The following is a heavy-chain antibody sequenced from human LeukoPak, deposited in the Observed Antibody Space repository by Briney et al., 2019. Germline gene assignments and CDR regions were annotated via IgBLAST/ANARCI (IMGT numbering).Heavy chain of an antibody. Sequence: PGGSLRLSCAASGFTFSSYAMSWVRQAPGKGLEWVSAISGSGGSTYYADTVKGRFTISRDNSKNTLYLQMNSLRAEDTAVYYCAKDSMVSKRLGELSSPIDAFDIWGQGTMVTVSS. CDR1: GFTFSSYA. CDR2: ISGSGGST. J-gene: IGHJ3*02. CDR3: AKDSMVSKRLGELSSPIDAFDI. V-gene: IGHV3-23*01. D-gene: IGHD3-16*02.